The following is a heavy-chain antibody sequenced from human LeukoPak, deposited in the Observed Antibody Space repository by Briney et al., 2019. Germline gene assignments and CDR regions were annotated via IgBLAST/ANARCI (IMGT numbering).Heavy chain of an antibody. CDR3: ASYHGFDI. J-gene: IGHJ3*02. Sequence: PSETLSLSCTVSGDSVSSGSHYWSWIRQPPGKGLEWIGYIQYNVRTNYNPSLKSRVTISVDTSKNQFSLELSSVTAADTAVYYCASYHGFDIWGQGTMVTVSS. V-gene: IGHV4-61*01. CDR2: IQYNVRT. CDR1: GDSVSSGSHY. D-gene: IGHD2-2*01.